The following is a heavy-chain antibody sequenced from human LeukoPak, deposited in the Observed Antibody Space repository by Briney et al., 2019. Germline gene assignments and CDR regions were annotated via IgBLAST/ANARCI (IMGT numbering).Heavy chain of an antibody. D-gene: IGHD3-3*01. CDR2: IYPGDSDT. CDR1: GYSFTSYW. J-gene: IGHJ4*02. CDR3: ARRDGYYSNDY. V-gene: IGHV5-51*01. Sequence: GESLKISCKGSGYSFTSYWIGWVRPLPEKGLEWMGIIYPGDSDTRYSPSFQGQVTISADKSISTAYPQWSSLKASDTAMYYCARRDGYYSNDYWGQGTLVTVSS.